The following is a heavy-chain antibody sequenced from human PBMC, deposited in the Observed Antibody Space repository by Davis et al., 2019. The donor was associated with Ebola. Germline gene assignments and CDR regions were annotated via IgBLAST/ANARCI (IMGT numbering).Heavy chain of an antibody. CDR3: ATQGHYDFWSGYYSTPGYYYGMDV. V-gene: IGHV1-24*01. CDR2: FDPEDGET. J-gene: IGHJ6*02. CDR1: GYTLTELS. Sequence: ASVKVSCKVSGYTLTELSMHWVRQAPGKGLEWMGGFDPEDGETIYAQKFQGRVTMTEDTSTDTAYMELSSLRSEDTAVYYCATQGHYDFWSGYYSTPGYYYGMDVWGQGTTVTVSS. D-gene: IGHD3-3*01.